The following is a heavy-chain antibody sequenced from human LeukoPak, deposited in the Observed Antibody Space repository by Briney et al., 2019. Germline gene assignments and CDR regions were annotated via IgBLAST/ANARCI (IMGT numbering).Heavy chain of an antibody. CDR1: GFTFSSYS. V-gene: IGHV3-21*01. J-gene: IGHJ3*02. Sequence: GGSLRLSCAASGFTFSSYSMNWVRQAPGKGLEWVSSISSSSSYIYYADSVKGRFTISRDNAKNSLYLQMNSLRAEDTAVYYCARDLFGWDAFDIWGQGTMVTVSS. CDR3: ARDLFGWDAFDI. CDR2: ISSSSSYI. D-gene: IGHD6-19*01.